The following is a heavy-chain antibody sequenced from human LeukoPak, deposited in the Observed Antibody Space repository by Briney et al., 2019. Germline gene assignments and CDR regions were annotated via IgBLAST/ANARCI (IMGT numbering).Heavy chain of an antibody. CDR3: ARDKRGYYGSGTFLDATFDP. Sequence: GASVKVSCEASGYTFTSYGISWVRQAPGQGLEWMGWISAYNGNTNYAQKFQGRVTMTTDTSTSTAYMELRSLRSDDAAVYYCARDKRGYYGSGTFLDATFDPWGQGTLVTVSS. CDR1: GYTFTSYG. J-gene: IGHJ5*02. D-gene: IGHD3-10*01. V-gene: IGHV1-18*01. CDR2: ISAYNGNT.